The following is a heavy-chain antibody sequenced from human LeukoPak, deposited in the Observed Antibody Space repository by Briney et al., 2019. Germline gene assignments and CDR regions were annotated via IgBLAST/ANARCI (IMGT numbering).Heavy chain of an antibody. CDR3: ARGGDMRVVGAFDI. CDR1: GYTFTSYG. V-gene: IGHV1-18*01. J-gene: IGHJ3*02. Sequence: ASVTVSCKASGYTFTSYGINWVRQPPGQGLEWMGWISAYNGNTNYAQKLQGRVTMTRDTSTSTVYMELRSLRSDDTALYYCARGGDMRVVGAFDIWGQGTMVTVSS. CDR2: ISAYNGNT. D-gene: IGHD3-22*01.